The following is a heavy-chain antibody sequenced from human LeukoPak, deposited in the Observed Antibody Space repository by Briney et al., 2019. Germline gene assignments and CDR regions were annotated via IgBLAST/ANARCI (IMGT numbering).Heavy chain of an antibody. CDR1: GFTFSIYE. J-gene: IGHJ4*02. D-gene: IGHD3-10*01. CDR2: IDTSGTTT. Sequence: SGGSLRLSCAAYGFTFSIYEMNWVRQAPGKGLEWISYIDTSGTTTYYADSVRGRFTVSRDNTKNSLYLQMNSLRAEDTAVYYCARVYYYTSGSRWGDYFDYWGQGTLVTVSS. CDR3: ARVYYYTSGSRWGDYFDY. V-gene: IGHV3-48*03.